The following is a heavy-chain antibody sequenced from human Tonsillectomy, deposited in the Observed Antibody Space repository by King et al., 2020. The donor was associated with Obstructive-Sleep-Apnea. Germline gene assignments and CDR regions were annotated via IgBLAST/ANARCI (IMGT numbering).Heavy chain of an antibody. CDR2: ISWNGGSM. V-gene: IGHV3-9*01. CDR3: AKDKRTSGSLYFYGVDV. Sequence: QLVQSGGGLVQPGRSLRLSCAASGFTFDDYAMPWVRLAPGKGLEWASGISWNGGSMGYAVSLKGRFTISRDNAKNSLYLKMNSLRAEDTALYYCAKDKRTSGSLYFYGVDVWGQGTTVTVSS. J-gene: IGHJ6*02. D-gene: IGHD3-10*01. CDR1: GFTFDDYA.